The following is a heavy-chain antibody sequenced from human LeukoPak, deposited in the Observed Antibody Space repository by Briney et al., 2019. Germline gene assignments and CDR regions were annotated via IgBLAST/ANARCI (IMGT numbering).Heavy chain of an antibody. CDR2: INSDGRST. CDR3: ASSRYPEY. Sequence: PGVCLRLSCAASGFTLSSQGMHWVRQAPGKGLVWVERINSDGRSTSYADSVKGQFTISRDNAKNTLYLQMNSLRAEDTAVYYCASSRYPEYWGQGTLVTVSS. V-gene: IGHV3-74*01. CDR1: GFTLSSQG. D-gene: IGHD2-2*01. J-gene: IGHJ4*02.